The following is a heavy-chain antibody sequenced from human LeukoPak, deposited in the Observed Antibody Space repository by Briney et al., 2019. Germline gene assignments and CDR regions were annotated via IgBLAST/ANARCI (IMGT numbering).Heavy chain of an antibody. V-gene: IGHV4-59*01. CDR3: AREAVATNN. CDR2: IYYSGST. CDR1: GVSISSYY. J-gene: IGHJ4*02. Sequence: SETLSLTCTVSGVSISSYYWSWIRQPPGKGLEWIGYIYYSGSTNYNPSLKSRVTISVDTSKNQFSLKLSSVTAADTAVYYCAREAVATNNWGQGTLVTVSS. D-gene: IGHD5-12*01.